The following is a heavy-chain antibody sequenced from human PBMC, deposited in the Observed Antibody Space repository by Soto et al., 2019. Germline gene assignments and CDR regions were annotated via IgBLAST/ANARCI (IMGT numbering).Heavy chain of an antibody. CDR3: ARDPLRYYYGMDV. D-gene: IGHD5-12*01. Sequence: GGSLRLSCAASGFTVSSNYMSWVRQAPGKGLEWVSVIYSGGSTYYTDSVKGRFTISRDNSKNTLYLQRNSLRAEDTAVYYCARDPLRYYYGMDVWGQGTTVTVSS. CDR2: IYSGGST. V-gene: IGHV3-53*01. J-gene: IGHJ6*02. CDR1: GFTVSSNY.